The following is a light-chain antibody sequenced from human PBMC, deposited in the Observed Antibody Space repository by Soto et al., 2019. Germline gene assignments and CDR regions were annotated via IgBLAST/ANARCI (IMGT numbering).Light chain of an antibody. CDR3: QSYDSSLSALV. V-gene: IGLV1-40*01. J-gene: IGLJ2*01. Sequence: QAVVTQPPSVSGAPGQRVTISCTGSSSNIGAGYDVHWYQQLPGTAPKLLIYGNSNRPSGVPDRFSGSKSGTSASLAITGLQAADEADYYFQSYDSSLSALVFGGGTKLTVL. CDR2: GNS. CDR1: SSNIGAGYD.